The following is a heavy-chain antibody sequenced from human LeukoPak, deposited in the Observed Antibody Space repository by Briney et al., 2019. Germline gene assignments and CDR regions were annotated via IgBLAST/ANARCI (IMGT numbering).Heavy chain of an antibody. J-gene: IGHJ4*02. Sequence: GGSLILCCASSGFTFSNYGMQRVRQAPGKGLGWVAVISYQGSNQYYADSVKGPFTISRDNSKNTQYLQMNSLRAEDTAVYYCAKDSVMDGTGTGGDYWGQGTLVTVSS. CDR2: ISYQGSNQ. V-gene: IGHV3-30*18. CDR3: AKDSVMDGTGTGGDY. CDR1: GFTFSNYG. D-gene: IGHD1-7*01.